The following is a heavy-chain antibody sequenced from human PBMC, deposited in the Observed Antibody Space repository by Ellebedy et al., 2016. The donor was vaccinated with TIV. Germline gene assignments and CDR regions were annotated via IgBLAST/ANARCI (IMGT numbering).Heavy chain of an antibody. V-gene: IGHV1-2*02. Sequence: ASVKVSXXASGYTFTGYYMHWVRQAPGQGLEWMGWINPNSGGTNYAQKFQGRVTMTRDTSISTAYMELSRLRSDDTAVYYCARGVGAYCGGDCPWYFDLWGRGTLVTVSS. CDR3: ARGVGAYCGGDCPWYFDL. CDR1: GYTFTGYY. D-gene: IGHD2-21*01. CDR2: INPNSGGT. J-gene: IGHJ2*01.